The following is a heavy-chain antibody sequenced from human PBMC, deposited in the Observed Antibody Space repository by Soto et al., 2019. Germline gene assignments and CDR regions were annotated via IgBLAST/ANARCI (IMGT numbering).Heavy chain of an antibody. CDR2: ITSSGSAK. J-gene: IGHJ4*02. D-gene: IGHD6-13*01. V-gene: IGHV3-11*01. CDR3: ARAGTGWFDY. Sequence: QVQLVESGGGLVKPGGSLRLSCAASGFTFSDFYMAWIRQAPGRGLEWVSYITSSGSAKYYADSVRGRFTMSRDNAKNSLYLQMDSLRAQDTAIYYCARAGTGWFDYWSQGTLVTVSS. CDR1: GFTFSDFY.